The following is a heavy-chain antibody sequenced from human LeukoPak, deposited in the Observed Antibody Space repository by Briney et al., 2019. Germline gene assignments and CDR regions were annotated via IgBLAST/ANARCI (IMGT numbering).Heavy chain of an antibody. CDR2: IYYSGST. Sequence: SETLSLTCTVSGGSISSSCYYWGWIRQPPGKGLEWIGNIYYSGSTYYNPSLKSRVTISVDTSKNQFSLKLSSVTAADTAVYYCARLRPSKPDYWGQGTLVTVSS. CDR1: GGSISSSCYY. CDR3: ARLRPSKPDY. V-gene: IGHV4-39*01. J-gene: IGHJ4*02. D-gene: IGHD3-3*02.